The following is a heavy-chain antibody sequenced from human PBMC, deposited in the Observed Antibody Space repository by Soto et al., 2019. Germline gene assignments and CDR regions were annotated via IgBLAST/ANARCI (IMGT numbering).Heavy chain of an antibody. CDR1: GYTFTSYY. V-gene: IGHV1-46*01. Sequence: ASVKVSCKASGYTFTSYYMHWVRQAPGQGLEWMGIINPSGGSTSYAQKFQGRVTMTRDTSTSTVYMEMSSLRSEDTAVYYCARDLEKWGGVHDAFDIWGKGTMVTVS. CDR2: INPSGGST. CDR3: ARDLEKWGGVHDAFDI. D-gene: IGHD3-16*01. J-gene: IGHJ3*02.